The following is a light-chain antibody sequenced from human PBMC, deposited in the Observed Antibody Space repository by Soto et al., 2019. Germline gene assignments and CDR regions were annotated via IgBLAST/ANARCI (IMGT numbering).Light chain of an antibody. CDR1: QSITSR. Sequence: DIQMTQSPSTLSASVGDRVTITCRASQSITSRLAWYQQKPGKAPKLLIHEASSLESGVPSRFSGSGSGTEFTLTISSLQPDDFATYYCQQYKSYSPFTFGQGTNVEIE. CDR2: EAS. V-gene: IGKV1-5*03. CDR3: QQYKSYSPFT. J-gene: IGKJ2*01.